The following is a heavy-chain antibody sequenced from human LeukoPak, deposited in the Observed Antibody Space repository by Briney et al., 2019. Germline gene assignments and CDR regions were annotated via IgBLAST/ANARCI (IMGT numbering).Heavy chain of an antibody. CDR1: GFTFSSYS. CDR3: ARDHYYYDSSGPLGAIWFDP. J-gene: IGHJ5*02. V-gene: IGHV4-30-4*08. D-gene: IGHD3-22*01. Sequence: LRLSCAASGFTFSSYSMNWVRQAPGKGLEWIGYIYYSGSTYYNPSLKSRVTISVDTSKNQFSLKLSSVTAADTAVYYCARDHYYYDSSGPLGAIWFDPWGQETLVTVSS. CDR2: IYYSGST.